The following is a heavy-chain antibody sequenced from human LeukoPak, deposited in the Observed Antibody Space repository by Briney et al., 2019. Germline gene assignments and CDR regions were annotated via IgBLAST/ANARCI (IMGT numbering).Heavy chain of an antibody. Sequence: PSETLSLTCTVSGGSISSYYWSWIRQPPGKGLEWIGYIYYSGSTNYNPSLKSRVTISVDTSKNQFSLKLSSVTAADTAVYYCARGGPQGYSYAVWGQGTLVTVSS. V-gene: IGHV4-59*12. CDR1: GGSISSYY. J-gene: IGHJ4*02. D-gene: IGHD5-18*01. CDR3: ARGGPQGYSYAV. CDR2: IYYSGST.